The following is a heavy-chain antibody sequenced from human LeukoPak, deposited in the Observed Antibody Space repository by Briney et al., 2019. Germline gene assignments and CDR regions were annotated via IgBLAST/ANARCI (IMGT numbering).Heavy chain of an antibody. CDR1: GFTFSSYA. CDR2: ISGSGGST. D-gene: IGHD6-13*01. Sequence: GGSLRLSCAASGFTFSSYAMSWVRQAPGKGLEWVSAISGSGGSTYYADSVKGRFTISRDNSKNTLYLQMNSLRAEDTSIYFCAKALEQETVIALDSWGQGTLVTVSS. V-gene: IGHV3-23*01. J-gene: IGHJ4*02. CDR3: AKALEQETVIALDS.